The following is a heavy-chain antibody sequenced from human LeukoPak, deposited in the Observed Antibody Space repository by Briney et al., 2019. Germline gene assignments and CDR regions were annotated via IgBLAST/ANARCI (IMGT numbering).Heavy chain of an antibody. J-gene: IGHJ3*02. CDR2: ISAYNGNT. CDR3: ASNQGPGCRQETGYYSCAFDI. D-gene: IGHD3-9*01. CDR1: GYTFTSYG. V-gene: IGHV1-18*01. Sequence: ASVKVSCKASGYTFTSYGISWVRQAPGQGLEWMGWISAYNGNTNYAQKLQGRVTMTTDTSTSTAYMELRSLRSDDTVVYYCASNQGPGCRQETGYYSCAFDIWGQGTMVTVSS.